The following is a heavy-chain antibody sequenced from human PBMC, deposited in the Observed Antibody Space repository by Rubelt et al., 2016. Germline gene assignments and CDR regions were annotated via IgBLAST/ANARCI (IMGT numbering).Heavy chain of an antibody. CDR3: ARDFQWGYSSPGDAFDI. CDR2: IWYDGSNK. D-gene: IGHD6-13*01. J-gene: IGHJ3*02. CDR1: GFTFSSYG. V-gene: IGHV3-33*01. Sequence: QVQLVESGGGVVQPGRSLRLSCAASGFTFSSYGMHWVRQAPGKGLEWVAVIWYDGSNKYYADSVKGRFTISRDNSKNTLYLQMTSLRAEDTAVYYCARDFQWGYSSPGDAFDIWGQGTTVTVSS.